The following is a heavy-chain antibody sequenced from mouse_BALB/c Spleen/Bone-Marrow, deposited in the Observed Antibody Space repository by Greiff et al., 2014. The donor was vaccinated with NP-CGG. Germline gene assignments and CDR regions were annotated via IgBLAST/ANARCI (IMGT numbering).Heavy chain of an antibody. V-gene: IGHV1S81*02. CDR1: GYTFTSYY. J-gene: IGHJ1*01. D-gene: IGHD1-1*01. CDR3: TRSNYGYWYFDV. Sequence: QVQLQQSGAELVKPGASVKLSCKASGYTFTSYYMYWVRQRPGQGLEWIGEINPTNGGTNFSEKFKSRATLTVDKSSSTAFMQLSTLTSEDSAVYYCTRSNYGYWYFDVWGAGTTVTVSS. CDR2: INPTNGGT.